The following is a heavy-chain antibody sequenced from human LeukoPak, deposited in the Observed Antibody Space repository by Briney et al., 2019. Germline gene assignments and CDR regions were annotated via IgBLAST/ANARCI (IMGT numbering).Heavy chain of an antibody. CDR1: GYTFTSYG. CDR3: ARGRWSATTASYYLDF. Sequence: ASVKVSCKASGYTFTSYGISWVRQAPGQGLEWMGWISANDGNTDYPQKLQGRVTITRDTSASTAYMELSSLTSEDTAVYYCARGRWSATTASYYLDFWGQGTLVTVSS. D-gene: IGHD5-24*01. V-gene: IGHV1-18*01. CDR2: ISANDGNT. J-gene: IGHJ4*02.